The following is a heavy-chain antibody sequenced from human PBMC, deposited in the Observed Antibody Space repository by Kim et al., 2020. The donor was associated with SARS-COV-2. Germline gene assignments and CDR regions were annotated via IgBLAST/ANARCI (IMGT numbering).Heavy chain of an antibody. J-gene: IGHJ1*01. CDR1: GFTFRDYY. Sequence: GGSLRLSCAASGFTFRDYYMSWIRQAPGKGPEWVSYISSSCSSKNYADSVKGRFTISRDNAKNSLYLHMNSLRAEDTAVYYCATTRTYYFDSSGYYNHWGQGTLVTVSS. D-gene: IGHD3-22*01. CDR3: ATTRTYYFDSSGYYNH. V-gene: IGHV3-11*01. CDR2: ISSSCSSK.